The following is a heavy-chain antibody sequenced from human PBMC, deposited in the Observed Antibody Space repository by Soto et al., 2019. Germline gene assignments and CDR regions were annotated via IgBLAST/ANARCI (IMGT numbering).Heavy chain of an antibody. CDR1: GFTFSGKT. J-gene: IGHJ5*02. CDR2: IAPDASQI. V-gene: IGHV3-30-3*01. D-gene: IGHD2-2*02. CDR3: ATDIHATWLLNP. Sequence: GGSLRLSCAASGFTFSGKTMYWVRQAPGKGLEWVALIAPDASQIYYADSVKGRFTISRDNSKNTLYLQMNSLRAEDTSLYLCATDIHATWLLNPWGQGTLVTVPS.